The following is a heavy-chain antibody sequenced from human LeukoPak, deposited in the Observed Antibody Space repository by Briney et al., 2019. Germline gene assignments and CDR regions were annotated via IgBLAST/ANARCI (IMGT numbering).Heavy chain of an antibody. J-gene: IGHJ4*02. Sequence: GGSLRLSCAASGFIFDDYAMHWVRHAPGKGLEWVSGVSWNSGSLGYADSVKGRFTISRDNAKNSLYLQMNSLRAEDTALYYCAKDIRSFYGDYSGYFDCWGQGTLVTVSS. CDR2: VSWNSGSL. D-gene: IGHD4-17*01. CDR1: GFIFDDYA. CDR3: AKDIRSFYGDYSGYFDC. V-gene: IGHV3-9*01.